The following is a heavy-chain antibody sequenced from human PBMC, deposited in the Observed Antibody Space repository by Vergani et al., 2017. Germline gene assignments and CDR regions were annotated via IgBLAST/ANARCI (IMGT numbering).Heavy chain of an antibody. CDR3: ARGGLRFLLLAEYFQH. CDR2: IWYDGSNK. D-gene: IGHD3-3*01. J-gene: IGHJ1*01. Sequence: VQLVESGGGLVKPGGSLRLSCAASGFTFSSYGMHWVRQAPGKGLEWVAVIWYDGSNKYYADSVKGRFTISRDNSKNTLYLQMNSLRAEDTAVYYCARGGLRFLLLAEYFQHWGQGTLVTVSS. V-gene: IGHV3-33*08. CDR1: GFTFSSYG.